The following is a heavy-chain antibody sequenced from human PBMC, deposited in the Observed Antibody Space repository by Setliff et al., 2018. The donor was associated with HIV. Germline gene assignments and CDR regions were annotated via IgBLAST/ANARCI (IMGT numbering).Heavy chain of an antibody. CDR3: ARETREAVAGSNYYYYYGLDV. CDR1: GGSISSSNW. J-gene: IGHJ6*02. D-gene: IGHD6-19*01. CDR2: IYHGVST. Sequence: SETLSLTCAVSGGSISSSNWWSWVCQPPGKGLEWIGEIYHGVSTNYNPSPKSRVTISVDKSKNQFSLKLSSVTAADTAVYYCARETREAVAGSNYYYYYGLDVWGQGTTVTVSS. V-gene: IGHV4-4*02.